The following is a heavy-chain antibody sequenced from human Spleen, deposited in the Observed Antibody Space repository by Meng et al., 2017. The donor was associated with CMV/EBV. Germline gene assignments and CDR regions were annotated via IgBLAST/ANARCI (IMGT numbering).Heavy chain of an antibody. CDR3: ARDLVGYDAFDI. Sequence: SVKVSCKASGGTFSSYTISWVRQAPGQGLEWMGRINPDGGTTTYAQKFQGGLTLTSDTSTSTVYMELSRLTSEDTAVYYCARDLVGYDAFDIWGQGTLVTVSS. J-gene: IGHJ3*02. CDR1: GGTFSSYT. D-gene: IGHD3-22*01. V-gene: IGHV1-69*08. CDR2: INPDGGTT.